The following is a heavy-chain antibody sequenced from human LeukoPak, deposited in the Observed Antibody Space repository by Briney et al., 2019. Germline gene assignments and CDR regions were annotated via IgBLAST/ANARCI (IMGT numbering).Heavy chain of an antibody. V-gene: IGHV3-23*01. CDR2: ISGSGGTT. D-gene: IGHD3-22*01. Sequence: GGSLRLSCAASGFTFSNYGMSWVRQAPGKGLESISAISGSGGTTYYADSVKGRFTISRDNAKNSLYLQMNSLRAEDTAVYYCARDSAYYYDSSGYYPRSFDIWGQGTMVTVSS. J-gene: IGHJ3*02. CDR3: ARDSAYYYDSSGYYPRSFDI. CDR1: GFTFSNYG.